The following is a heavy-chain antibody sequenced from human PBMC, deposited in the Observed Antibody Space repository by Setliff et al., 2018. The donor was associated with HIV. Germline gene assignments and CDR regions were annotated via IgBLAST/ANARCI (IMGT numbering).Heavy chain of an antibody. J-gene: IGHJ6*02. CDR2: ISAYNGNT. V-gene: IGHV1-18*01. Sequence: ASVKVSCKASGYTFTSYGISWVRQAPGQGLEWTGWISAYNGNTNYTQKLQGRVTMTTDTSTSTAYMELRSLRSDDTAVYYCAREIGDYYDSSGYYPPTDYYYGMDVWGQGTTVTVS. CDR3: AREIGDYYDSSGYYPPTDYYYGMDV. D-gene: IGHD3-22*01. CDR1: GYTFTSYG.